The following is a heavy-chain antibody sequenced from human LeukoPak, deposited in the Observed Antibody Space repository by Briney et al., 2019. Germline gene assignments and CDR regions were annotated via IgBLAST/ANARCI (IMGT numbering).Heavy chain of an antibody. D-gene: IGHD1/OR15-1a*01. J-gene: IGHJ4*02. CDR3: ARGNQEQLLGY. CDR2: ISYDGSNK. CDR1: GFTFSSYA. Sequence: PGRSLRLSCAASGFTFSSYAMHWVRQAPGKGLEWVAVISYDGSNKYYADSVKGRFTISRDNSKNTLYLQMNSLRAEDTAVYYCARGNQEQLLGYWGQGTLVTVSS. V-gene: IGHV3-30-3*01.